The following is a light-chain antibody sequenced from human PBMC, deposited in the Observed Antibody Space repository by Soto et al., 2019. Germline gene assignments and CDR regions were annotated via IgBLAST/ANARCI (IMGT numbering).Light chain of an antibody. CDR2: DVS. V-gene: IGLV2-11*01. J-gene: IGLJ1*01. CDR1: SSNVGVYNY. CDR3: CSYAGSYV. Sequence: QSVLTHPRSVSGSPGQSVTISCTGTSSNVGVYNYVSWYQQHPGKAPKLMIYDVSKRPSGVPDRFSGSKSGNTASLTISGLQAEDEADYYCCSYAGSYVFGTGTKVTVL.